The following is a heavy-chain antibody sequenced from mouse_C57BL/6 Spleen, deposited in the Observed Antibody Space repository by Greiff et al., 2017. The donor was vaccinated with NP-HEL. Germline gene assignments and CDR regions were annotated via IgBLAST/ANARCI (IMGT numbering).Heavy chain of an antibody. J-gene: IGHJ2*01. D-gene: IGHD2-3*01. CDR2: IWRGGST. CDR3: AKNCDDGYYVGLDY. V-gene: IGHV2-5*01. Sequence: QVQLQQSGPGLVQPSQSLSITCTVSGFSLTSYGVHWVRQSPGKGLEWLGVIWRGGSTDYNAAFMSRLSITKDNSKSQVFFKMNSLQADDTAIYYCAKNCDDGYYVGLDYWGQGTTLTVSS. CDR1: GFSLTSYG.